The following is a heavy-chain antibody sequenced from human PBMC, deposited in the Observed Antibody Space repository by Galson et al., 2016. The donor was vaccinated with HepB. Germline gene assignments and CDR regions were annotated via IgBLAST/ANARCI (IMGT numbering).Heavy chain of an antibody. CDR3: ARDSSDWSPPSGLYGMDV. CDR2: INTSSGRT. Sequence: SVKVSCKASGYTFSTHHVHWVRQAPGQGLEWMGVINTSSGRTNYARKFQGRVSMTRDTSTNTVYMALTSLRVDDTAMYYCARDSSDWSPPSGLYGMDVWGQGTTVSVSS. V-gene: IGHV1-46*01. J-gene: IGHJ6*02. CDR1: GYTFSTHH. D-gene: IGHD6-19*01.